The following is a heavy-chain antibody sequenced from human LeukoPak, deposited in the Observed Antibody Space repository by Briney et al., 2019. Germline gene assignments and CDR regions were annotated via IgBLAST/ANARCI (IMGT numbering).Heavy chain of an antibody. CDR3: ARDGGFAY. V-gene: IGHV3-48*01. D-gene: IGHD3-16*01. Sequence: GGSLRLSCAASGFTFSSYSMNWVRQAPGKGLEWVSYISSSSSTIHYADSVKGRFTISRDNAKNSLYLQMDSLRAEDTAVYHCARDGGFAYWGQGTLSPSPQ. CDR1: GFTFSSYS. J-gene: IGHJ4*02. CDR2: ISSSSSTI.